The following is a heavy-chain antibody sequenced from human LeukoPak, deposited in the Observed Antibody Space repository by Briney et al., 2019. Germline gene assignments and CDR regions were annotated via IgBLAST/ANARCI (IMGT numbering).Heavy chain of an antibody. J-gene: IGHJ5*02. Sequence: SETLSLTCIVSGDSIRNHYWSWTRQPPGKGLEWIGYVYYSGSTNYNPSLKSRISMSVDASKNQFSLKLNSVTAEDTAVYYCARDNSVRDEAWWFDPWGQGTLATVSS. CDR3: ARDNSVRDEAWWFDP. D-gene: IGHD5-24*01. CDR2: VYYSGST. CDR1: GDSIRNHY. V-gene: IGHV4-59*11.